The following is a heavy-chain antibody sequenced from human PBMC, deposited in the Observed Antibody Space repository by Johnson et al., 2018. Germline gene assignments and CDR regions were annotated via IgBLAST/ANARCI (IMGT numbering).Heavy chain of an antibody. V-gene: IGHV4-61*01. CDR2: IHYSGTT. Sequence: QVQLVESGPGLVKPSETLSLTCIVSGGSVSSSSSYWSWIRQPPGKGLEWIGYIHYSGTTNYNPSLKRRVTISLDTSKNKFSLKLTCVTAADTAVYYCATWDSITRSGFDIWGQGTMVTVSS. CDR1: GGSVSSSSSY. CDR3: ATWDSITRSGFDI. J-gene: IGHJ3*02. D-gene: IGHD3-3*01.